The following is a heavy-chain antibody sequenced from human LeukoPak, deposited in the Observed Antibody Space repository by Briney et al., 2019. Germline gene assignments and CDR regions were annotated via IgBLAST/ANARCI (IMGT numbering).Heavy chain of an antibody. D-gene: IGHD2-15*01. J-gene: IGHJ6*02. CDR2: IYYSGST. CDR3: ARLHYCSGGSCNEYYYYGMDV. V-gene: IGHV4-59*08. CDR1: GGSISSYY. Sequence: SETLSLTRTASGGSISSYYWSWIRQPPGKGLEWIGYIYYSGSTNYNPSLKSRVTISVDTSKNQFSLKLSSVTAADTAVYYCARLHYCSGGSCNEYYYYGMDVWGQGTTVTVSS.